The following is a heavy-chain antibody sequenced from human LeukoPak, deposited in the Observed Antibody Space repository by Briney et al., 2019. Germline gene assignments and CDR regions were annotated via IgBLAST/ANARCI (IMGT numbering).Heavy chain of an antibody. CDR1: GYTFTSYD. V-gene: IGHV1-8*03. Sequence: ASVKVSCKASGYTFTSYDINWVRQATGQGLEWMGWMNPNSGNTGYAQKFQGRVTITRNTSISTAHMELSSLRSEDTAVYYCARHDFWSGYAFDYWGQGTLVTVSS. CDR2: MNPNSGNT. D-gene: IGHD3-3*01. CDR3: ARHDFWSGYAFDY. J-gene: IGHJ4*02.